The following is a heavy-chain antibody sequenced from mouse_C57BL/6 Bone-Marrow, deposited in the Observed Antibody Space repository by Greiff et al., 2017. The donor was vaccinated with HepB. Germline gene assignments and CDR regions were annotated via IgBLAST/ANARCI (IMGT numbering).Heavy chain of an antibody. V-gene: IGHV1-55*01. J-gene: IGHJ2*01. CDR1: GYTFTSYW. CDR2: IYPGSGST. Sequence: QVQLQQPGAELVKPGASVKMSCKASGYTFTSYWITWVKQRPGQGLEWIGDIYPGSGSTNYNEKFKSKATLTVDRSSSTAYMQLSSLTSEDSAVYYCARNPAYWGQGTTLTVSS. CDR3: ARNPAY.